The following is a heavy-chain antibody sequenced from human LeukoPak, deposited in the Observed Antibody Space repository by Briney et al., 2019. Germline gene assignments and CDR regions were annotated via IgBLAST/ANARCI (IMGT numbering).Heavy chain of an antibody. D-gene: IGHD3-16*01. V-gene: IGHV3-30*03. J-gene: IGHJ4*02. CDR1: GFTFSDYG. CDR2: ISHDGSDK. CDR3: ASGGIRSGTDY. Sequence: GGSLRLSCAASGFTFSDYGVHWVRQAPGKGLEWVAVISHDGSDKYYADSVKGRFTISRDNSKNTLSVQMNSLRPDDTGIYYCASGGIRSGTDYWGQGTLVTVSS.